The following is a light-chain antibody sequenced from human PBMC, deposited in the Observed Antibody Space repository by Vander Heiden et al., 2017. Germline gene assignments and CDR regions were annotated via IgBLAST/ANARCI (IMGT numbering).Light chain of an antibody. Sequence: AIQLTQSPSSLSASVGDRVTITCRASQGISTSLAWYQQKPGKPPNLLIYDASSLESGVPSRFSGSGSGTDFTLTISNLQPEDFATYYCQQFNDYPQAFGCGTKVQIK. CDR1: QGISTS. CDR2: DAS. J-gene: IGKJ4*01. CDR3: QQFNDYPQA. V-gene: IGKV1D-13*01.